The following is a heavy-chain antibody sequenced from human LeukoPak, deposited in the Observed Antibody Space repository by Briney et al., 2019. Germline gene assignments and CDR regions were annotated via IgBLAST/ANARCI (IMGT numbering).Heavy chain of an antibody. V-gene: IGHV3-7*01. CDR1: GFTFSGYC. Sequence: GGSLRLSCAASGFTFSGYCMDWVRQAPGKGLEWVANMKQDGTEENYLDSVKGRFTISRDNAKKSLYLQMNSLRAEDTATYYCAKGYSGSWDYWGQGTLVTVSS. J-gene: IGHJ4*02. CDR2: MKQDGTEE. D-gene: IGHD6-13*01. CDR3: AKGYSGSWDY.